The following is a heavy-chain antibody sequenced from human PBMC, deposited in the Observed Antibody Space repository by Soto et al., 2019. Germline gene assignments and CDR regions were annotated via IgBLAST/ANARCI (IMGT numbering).Heavy chain of an antibody. V-gene: IGHV3-23*01. J-gene: IGHJ4*02. CDR1: GFSFSSYA. D-gene: IGHD6-13*01. CDR2: ISGAGDRT. Sequence: EAQLLESGGGLVQPGGSLRLSCEASGFSFSSYAMNWVRQAPGKGLEWVSIISGAGDRTYYADSVRGRFTISRDNSKNTLYLQMHSLRAEDTAVYHCAKASRGPLSSRSSDANHFDSWGQGTLVTVS. CDR3: AKASRGPLSSRSSDANHFDS.